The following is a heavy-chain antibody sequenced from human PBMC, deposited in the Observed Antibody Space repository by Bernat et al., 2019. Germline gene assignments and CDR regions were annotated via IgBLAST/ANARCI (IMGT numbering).Heavy chain of an antibody. CDR1: GFTFSSYC. CDR2: ISYDGSNK. V-gene: IGHV3-30*18. CDR3: AKDHLGPVLRYFDWLPRTPNYYYYGMDV. Sequence: QVQLVESGGGVVQPGRSLRLSCAASGFTFSSYCMHWVRQAPGKGLEWVAVISYDGSNKYYADSVKGRFTISRDNSKNTLYLQMNSLRAEDTAVYYCAKDHLGPVLRYFDWLPRTPNYYYYGMDVWGQGTTVTVSS. D-gene: IGHD3-9*01. J-gene: IGHJ6*02.